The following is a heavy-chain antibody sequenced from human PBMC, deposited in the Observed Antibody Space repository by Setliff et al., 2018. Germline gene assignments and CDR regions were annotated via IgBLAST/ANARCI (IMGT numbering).Heavy chain of an antibody. CDR1: GGSISSYD. J-gene: IGHJ3*02. Sequence: PSETLSLTCAASGGSISSYDWSWIRQPPGKGLEWVASISDSSFHIYYADSVKGRFTISRDNAKNSLYLQMNSLRADDTAVYYCARSPANGGHDAFDIWGQGTMVTVSS. CDR2: ISDSSFHI. V-gene: IGHV3-21*01. CDR3: ARSPANGGHDAFDI. D-gene: IGHD6-25*01.